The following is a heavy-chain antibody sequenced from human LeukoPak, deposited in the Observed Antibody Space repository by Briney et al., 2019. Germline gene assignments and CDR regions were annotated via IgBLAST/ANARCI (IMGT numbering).Heavy chain of an antibody. V-gene: IGHV3-23*01. CDR1: GFTFSSYA. CDR2: ISGSGGST. J-gene: IGHJ4*02. D-gene: IGHD4-17*01. CDR3: ANSPADYGDYEGWFDY. Sequence: PGGSLRLSCAASGFTFSSYAMSWVRQAPGKGLEWVSAISGSGGSTYYADSVKGRFTISRDNSKNTLYLQMNSLRAEDTAVYYCANSPADYGDYEGWFDYWGQGTLVTVSS.